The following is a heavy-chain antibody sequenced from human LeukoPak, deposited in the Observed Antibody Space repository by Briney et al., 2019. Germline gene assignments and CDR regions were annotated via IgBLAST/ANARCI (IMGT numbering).Heavy chain of an antibody. V-gene: IGHV4-61*02. J-gene: IGHJ4*02. CDR3: ARDYYDSSGYYGPSYYFDY. Sequence: SETLSLTCTVSGGSISSGSYYWSWIRQPAGKGLEWIARIYTSGSSNYNPSLRSRVTISLDTSKNQFSLKLSSVTAADTAVYYCARDYYDSSGYYGPSYYFDYWGQGTLVTVSS. CDR1: GGSISSGSYY. CDR2: IYTSGSS. D-gene: IGHD3-22*01.